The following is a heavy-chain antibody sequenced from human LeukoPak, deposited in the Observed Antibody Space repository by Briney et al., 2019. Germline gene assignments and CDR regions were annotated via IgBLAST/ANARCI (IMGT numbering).Heavy chain of an antibody. V-gene: IGHV4-39*01. D-gene: IGHD5-18*01. CDR2: IYYSGST. J-gene: IGHJ4*02. Sequence: SETLSLTCTVSGGSISSSSYYWGWIRQPPGKGLEWIGSIYYSGSTYYNPSLKSRVTISVDTSKNQFSLKLSSVTAADTAVYYCERGYSYGTLWIDYWGQGTLVTVSS. CDR3: ERGYSYGTLWIDY. CDR1: GGSISSSSYY.